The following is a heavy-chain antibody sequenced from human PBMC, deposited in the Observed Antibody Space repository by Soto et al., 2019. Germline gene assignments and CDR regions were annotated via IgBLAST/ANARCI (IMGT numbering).Heavy chain of an antibody. CDR1: GFIFDEYA. CDR3: AKDIAPYSSPWYSVY. V-gene: IGHV3-9*01. J-gene: IGHJ4*02. Sequence: EVQLVESGGGLVQPGRSLRLSCAASGFIFDEYAMHWVRQAPGKGLEWVSGISWSSGKIGYADSVKGRFTISRDNAKKSLYLQMNCLKAEDTALYYCAKDIAPYSSPWYSVYWGQGTLVTVSS. D-gene: IGHD6-13*01. CDR2: ISWSSGKI.